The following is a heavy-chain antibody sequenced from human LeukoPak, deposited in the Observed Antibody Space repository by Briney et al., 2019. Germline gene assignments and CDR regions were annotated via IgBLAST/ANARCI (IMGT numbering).Heavy chain of an antibody. V-gene: IGHV3-33*06. Sequence: GGSLRLSCAASGFTFSSYGMHWVRQAPGKGLEWVAVIWYDGSNKYYADSVKGRFTISRYNSKNTLFLQMNSLRAEDTAVYYCAKDGDSSGPRGNWFDPWGQGTLVTVSS. CDR2: IWYDGSNK. J-gene: IGHJ5*02. CDR1: GFTFSSYG. CDR3: AKDGDSSGPRGNWFDP. D-gene: IGHD6-19*01.